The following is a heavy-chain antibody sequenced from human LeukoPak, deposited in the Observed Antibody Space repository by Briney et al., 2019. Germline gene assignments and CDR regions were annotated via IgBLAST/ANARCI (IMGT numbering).Heavy chain of an antibody. Sequence: PGGSLRLSCAASGFTFSSYAMSWVRQAPGKGLEWVSAISGSGSSTYYADSVKGRFTISRDNSKNTLYLQMNSLRAEDTAVYYCALMGVVAVPAATFDYWGQGTLVTVSS. CDR1: GFTFSSYA. CDR3: ALMGVVAVPAATFDY. CDR2: ISGSGSST. V-gene: IGHV3-23*01. D-gene: IGHD2-2*01. J-gene: IGHJ4*02.